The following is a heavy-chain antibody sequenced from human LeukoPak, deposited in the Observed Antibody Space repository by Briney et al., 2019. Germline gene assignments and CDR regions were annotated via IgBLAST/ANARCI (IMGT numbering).Heavy chain of an antibody. V-gene: IGHV4-34*01. CDR2: INHSGST. CDR1: GGSFSGYY. CDR3: ARGRKRYCSGGSCPALDY. D-gene: IGHD2-15*01. J-gene: IGHJ4*02. Sequence: SETLSLTCAVYGGSFSGYYWSWIRQPPGKGLEWIGEINHSGSTNYNPSLKSRVTISVDTSKNQFSLKLSSVTAADTAVYYCARGRKRYCSGGSCPALDYWGRGTLVTVSS.